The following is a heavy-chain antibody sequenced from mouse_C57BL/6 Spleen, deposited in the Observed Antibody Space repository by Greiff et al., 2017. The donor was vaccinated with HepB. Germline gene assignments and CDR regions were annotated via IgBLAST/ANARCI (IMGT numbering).Heavy chain of an antibody. CDR1: GYTFTSYW. D-gene: IGHD2-4*01. Sequence: QVQLKQPGAELVRPGSSVKLSCKASGYTFTSYWMHWVKQRPIQGLEWIGNIDPSDSETHYNQKFKDKATLTVDKSSSTAYMQLSSLTSEDSAVYYCARGRLRDAMDYWGQGTSVTVSS. CDR2: IDPSDSET. CDR3: ARGRLRDAMDY. V-gene: IGHV1-52*01. J-gene: IGHJ4*01.